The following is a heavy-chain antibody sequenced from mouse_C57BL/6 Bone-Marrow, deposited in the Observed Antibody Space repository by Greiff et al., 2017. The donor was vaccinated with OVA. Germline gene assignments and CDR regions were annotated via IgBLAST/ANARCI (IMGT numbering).Heavy chain of an antibody. Sequence: DVMLVESGGGLVQPGGSLKLSCAASGFTFSDYGMAWVRQAPRQGPEWVAFISHLAYSIYYADTVTGRFTISRANAKNTLYLEMSSLRSEDTAMYYCARPSDGYYWYFDVWGTGTTVTVSS. D-gene: IGHD2-3*01. V-gene: IGHV5-15*01. CDR2: ISHLAYSI. CDR3: ARPSDGYYWYFDV. J-gene: IGHJ1*03. CDR1: GFTFSDYG.